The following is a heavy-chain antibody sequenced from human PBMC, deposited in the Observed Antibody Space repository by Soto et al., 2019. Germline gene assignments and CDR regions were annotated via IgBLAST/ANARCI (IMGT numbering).Heavy chain of an antibody. J-gene: IGHJ4*02. CDR2: ISYDGNNK. CDR3: AKDHRFDFWSGSFHY. D-gene: IGHD3-3*01. Sequence: GGPLRLPCAASGFTFSSYGIHWVRQAPGKGLEWVAVISYDGNNKYYADSVKGRFTISRDNSKNTLYLQMNSLRAEDTAVYYCAKDHRFDFWSGSFHYWGQGTLVTVSS. V-gene: IGHV3-30*18. CDR1: GFTFSSYG.